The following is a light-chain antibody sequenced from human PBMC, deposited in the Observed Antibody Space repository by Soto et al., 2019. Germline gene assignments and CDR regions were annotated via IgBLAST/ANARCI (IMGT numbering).Light chain of an antibody. CDR3: QQLNSYPIT. J-gene: IGKJ5*01. CDR1: QGISSF. Sequence: DNKINHSPSTLSASVGDSVTITCRASQGISSFLAWYQQKPGKAPKLLIYAASTLQSGVPSRFSGSGSGTDFTLTISSLQPEDFATYFCQQLNSYPITFGQGTRLEI. CDR2: AAS. V-gene: IGKV1-9*01.